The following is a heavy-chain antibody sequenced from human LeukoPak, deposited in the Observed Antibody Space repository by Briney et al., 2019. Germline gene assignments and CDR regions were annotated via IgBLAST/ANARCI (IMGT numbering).Heavy chain of an antibody. CDR2: IYSGTT. V-gene: IGHV3-NL1*01. J-gene: IGHJ4*02. CDR3: ARRAGAYSHPYDY. Sequence: GGSLRLSCAASGFTFKNYGMHWVRQAPGKGLEWVSFIYSGTTHYSDSVKGRFTISIDNSKNTLYLQMNSLRAEDTAVYYCARRAGAYSHPYDYWGQGTLVTVSS. CDR1: GFTFKNYG. D-gene: IGHD4/OR15-4a*01.